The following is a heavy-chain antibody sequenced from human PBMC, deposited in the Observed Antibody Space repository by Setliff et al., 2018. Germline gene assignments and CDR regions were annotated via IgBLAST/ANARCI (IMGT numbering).Heavy chain of an antibody. CDR2: IKSKTDGGTT. J-gene: IGHJ5*01. V-gene: IGHV3-15*01. D-gene: IGHD5-12*01. CDR1: GFTFSNAW. Sequence: PGGSLRLSCAASGFTFSNAWMSWVRQAPGKGLEWVGRIKSKTDGGTTDYAAPVKGRFTISRDDSKNTLYLQMNSLTAEDTAVYFCARSPGWIPWFDSWGQGTLVTVSS. CDR3: ARSPGWIPWFDS.